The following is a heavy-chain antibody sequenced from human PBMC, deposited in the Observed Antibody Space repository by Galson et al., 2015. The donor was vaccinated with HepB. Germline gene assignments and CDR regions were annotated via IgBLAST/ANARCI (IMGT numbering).Heavy chain of an antibody. Sequence: SLRLSCAASGFTFSSYAMHWVRQAPGKGLEWVAVISYDGSNKYYADSVKGRFTISRDNSKNTLYLQMNSLRAEDTAVYYCARDRVEADCSSTSCYYCYYGMDVWGQGTTVTVSS. CDR1: GFTFSSYA. CDR2: ISYDGSNK. CDR3: ARDRVEADCSSTSCYYCYYGMDV. D-gene: IGHD2-2*01. V-gene: IGHV3-30-3*01. J-gene: IGHJ6*02.